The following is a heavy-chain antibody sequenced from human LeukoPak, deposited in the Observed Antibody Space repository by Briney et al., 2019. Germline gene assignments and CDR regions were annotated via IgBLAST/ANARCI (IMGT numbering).Heavy chain of an antibody. CDR3: SVMHRYYDGSGYWVQ. CDR2: ISTNGGST. D-gene: IGHD3-22*01. J-gene: IGHJ4*02. Sequence: GGSLSLSCEASGFTFSSYAMSWVRQAPGKGLEWVSGISTNGGSTSYADSVKGRLTISGDNPRNMLYMEMNGLRAEDTAVYYGSVMHRYYDGSGYWVQWGQGTLVTVSS. CDR1: GFTFSSYA. V-gene: IGHV3-23*01.